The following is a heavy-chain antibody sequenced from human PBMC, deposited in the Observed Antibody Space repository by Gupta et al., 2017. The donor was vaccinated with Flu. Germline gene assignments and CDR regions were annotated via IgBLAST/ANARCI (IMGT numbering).Heavy chain of an antibody. J-gene: IGHJ6*02. CDR3: AKDSARRPYYFYYAMDV. CDR2: VSWNSETI. Sequence: EVQLVESGGGLVQPGRSLRLSCAASGFNFDDHAMHWVRQTPGKGLEWVAGVSWNSETIAYADSVKGRFTISRDNAKNSLYLQMNSLTPEDTAVYHCAKDSARRPYYFYYAMDVWGQGTTVTVSS. D-gene: IGHD6-13*01. V-gene: IGHV3-9*01. CDR1: GFNFDDHA.